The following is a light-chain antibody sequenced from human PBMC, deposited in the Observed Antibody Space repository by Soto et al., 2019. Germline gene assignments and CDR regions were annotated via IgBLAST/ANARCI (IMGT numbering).Light chain of an antibody. V-gene: IGKV1-5*03. CDR3: QQYSYFAT. CDR1: QSISSW. CDR2: KAS. J-gene: IGKJ1*01. Sequence: DIQMTQSPSTLSASVGDRVTITCRASQSISSWLTWYQQKAGQAPKLLIYKASIVESGVPSRFSGNGSWTEFTLTISSLQPDDSATYYCQQYSYFATFGQGTRVEVK.